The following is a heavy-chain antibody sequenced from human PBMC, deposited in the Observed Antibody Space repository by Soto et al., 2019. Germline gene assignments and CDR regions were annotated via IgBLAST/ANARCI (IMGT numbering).Heavy chain of an antibody. J-gene: IGHJ4*02. CDR3: ARQGEYCSTTSCYGNDY. V-gene: IGHV4-59*08. D-gene: IGHD2-2*01. CDR1: GASISSYS. Sequence: QVQLQESGPGLVKPSETLSLTCSVSGASISSYSWSWIRQPPGKGLEWIGYIHSSGNTNYSPSLNSRVSVSVDTSKTPLSLNLSSVTAADTAVYYCARQGEYCSTTSCYGNDYWGQGTLVIVSS. CDR2: IHSSGNT.